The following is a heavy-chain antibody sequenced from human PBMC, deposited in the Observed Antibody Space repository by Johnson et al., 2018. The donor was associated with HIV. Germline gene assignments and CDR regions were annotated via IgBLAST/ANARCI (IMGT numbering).Heavy chain of an antibody. CDR1: GFTFSSYG. CDR2: VWYDGSNK. J-gene: IGHJ3*02. D-gene: IGHD6-6*01. CDR3: ARDETPSYSSYDAFDI. V-gene: IGHV3-30*19. Sequence: QVQLVESGGGVVQPGRSLRLSCAASGFTFSSYGMHWVRQAPGKGLEWVAGVWYDGSNKYYADSVKGRFTISRDNSKNTLYLQMNSLRAEDTAVYYCARDETPSYSSYDAFDIWGQGTMVTVSS.